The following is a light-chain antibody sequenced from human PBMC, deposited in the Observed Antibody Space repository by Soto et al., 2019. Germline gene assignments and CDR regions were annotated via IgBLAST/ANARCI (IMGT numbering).Light chain of an antibody. Sequence: EIWLTQSPAILSLSPGERATLSCRSSQSVNIYLAWYQQKPGQAPRLLIYEASNRGTGIPAKFSGSGSATDFTLTISSLEPEDFAVYYCQHRSNWPPITFGQGTRLEIK. V-gene: IGKV3-11*01. CDR2: EAS. CDR3: QHRSNWPPIT. CDR1: QSVNIY. J-gene: IGKJ5*01.